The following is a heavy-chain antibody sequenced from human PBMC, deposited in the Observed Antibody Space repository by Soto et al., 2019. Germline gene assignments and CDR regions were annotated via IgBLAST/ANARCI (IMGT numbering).Heavy chain of an antibody. CDR3: ARDPSAVGAGSAFDI. CDR2: INAGNGNT. Sequence: ASVKVSCKASGYTFTSYAMHWVRQAPGQRLEWMGWINAGNGNTKYSQKFQGRVTITRDTSASTAYMELSSLRSEDTAVYYCARDPSAVGAGSAFDIWGQGTMVTVSS. V-gene: IGHV1-3*01. CDR1: GYTFTSYA. J-gene: IGHJ3*02. D-gene: IGHD1-26*01.